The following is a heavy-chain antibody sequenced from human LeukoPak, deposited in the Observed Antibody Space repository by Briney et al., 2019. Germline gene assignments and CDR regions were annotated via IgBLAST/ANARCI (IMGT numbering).Heavy chain of an antibody. D-gene: IGHD3-10*01. V-gene: IGHV4-59*01. Sequence: PSETLSLTCTVSGGSISSYYWSWIRQPPGKGLEWIGYIYYSGSTNYNPSLKSRVTISVDTSKNQFSLRLSSVTAADTAVYYCARITYYYGSGRYFKYVDYWGQGTLVTVSS. CDR3: ARITYYYGSGRYFKYVDY. CDR2: IYYSGST. J-gene: IGHJ4*02. CDR1: GGSISSYY.